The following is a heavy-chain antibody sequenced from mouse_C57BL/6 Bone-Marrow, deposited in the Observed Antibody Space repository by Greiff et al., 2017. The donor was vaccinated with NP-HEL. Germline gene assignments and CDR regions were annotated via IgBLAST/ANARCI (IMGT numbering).Heavy chain of an antibody. CDR1: GYAFSSSW. CDR2: IYPGDGDT. Sequence: VQLQQSGPELVKPGASVKISCKASGYAFSSSWMNWVKQRPGQGLEWIGRIYPGDGDTNYNGKFKGKATLTVDKSSSTAYMQLSSLTSEDSAVYFCAIEGFYDYDGGEDYWGQGTSVTVSS. CDR3: AIEGFYDYDGGEDY. J-gene: IGHJ4*01. D-gene: IGHD2-4*01. V-gene: IGHV1-82*01.